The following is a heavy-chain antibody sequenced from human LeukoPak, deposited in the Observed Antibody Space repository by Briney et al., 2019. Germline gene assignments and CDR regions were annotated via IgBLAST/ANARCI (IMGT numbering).Heavy chain of an antibody. CDR2: ISSSSSYI. CDR1: GFTFFSYT. V-gene: IGHV3-21*01. Sequence: GGSLRLSCAASGFTFFSYTMNWVRQAPGKGLEWVSSISSSSSYIYYADSVKGRFTISRDNAKNSLYLQMNSLRAEDTAVYYCARANYYYYMDVWGKGTTVTVSS. CDR3: ARANYYYYMDV. J-gene: IGHJ6*03.